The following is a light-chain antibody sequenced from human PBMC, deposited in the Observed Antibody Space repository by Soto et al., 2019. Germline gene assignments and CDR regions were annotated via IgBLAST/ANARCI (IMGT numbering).Light chain of an antibody. CDR1: QSVRTY. V-gene: IGKV3-11*01. J-gene: IGKJ4*01. CDR3: QQRSNWLT. CDR2: DSF. Sequence: EIVLTQSPATLSLSPGERATLSCRASQSVRTYLAWYQLKPGQAPRLIIYDSFNRATGIPDRFSGSGSGTDFTLTISSLEPEDFAVYFCQQRSNWLTFGGGTKVEMK.